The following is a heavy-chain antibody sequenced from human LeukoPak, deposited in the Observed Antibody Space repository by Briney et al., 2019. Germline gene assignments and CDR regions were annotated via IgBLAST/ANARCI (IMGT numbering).Heavy chain of an antibody. D-gene: IGHD2-15*01. Sequence: ASVKVSCKVSGYTLTELSMHWVRQAPGKGLEWMGGFDPEDGETIYAQKCQGRVTMTEGTSTDTAYMELSSLRSEDTAVYYCATGGGSWAFDIWGQGTMVTVSS. CDR1: GYTLTELS. J-gene: IGHJ3*02. V-gene: IGHV1-24*01. CDR2: FDPEDGET. CDR3: ATGGGSWAFDI.